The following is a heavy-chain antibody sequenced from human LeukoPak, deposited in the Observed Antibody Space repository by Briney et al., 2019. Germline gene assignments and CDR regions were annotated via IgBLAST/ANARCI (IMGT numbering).Heavy chain of an antibody. Sequence: PGASLRLSCAASGFTFSNYAMSWARQAPGKGLEWVSAITGGGSGIYYADSMKSRFTISRDNSKNTLYLQISSLRAEDTAVYYCAKWGDYDVLTGYYVSDYWGQGTLVTVSS. V-gene: IGHV3-23*01. CDR3: AKWGDYDVLTGYYVSDY. J-gene: IGHJ4*02. D-gene: IGHD3-9*01. CDR2: ITGGGSGI. CDR1: GFTFSNYA.